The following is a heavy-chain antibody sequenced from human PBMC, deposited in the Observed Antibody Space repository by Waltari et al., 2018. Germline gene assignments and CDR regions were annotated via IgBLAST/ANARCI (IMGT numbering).Heavy chain of an antibody. CDR2: ISNSGSTT. CDR3: ARPSTEYYYYYYYMDV. CDR1: GFTFSNHE. Sequence: EVQVVESGGGLVQPGGSLRLSCVASGFTFSNHEMNWVRQAPGKGVEWVSYISNSGSTTYYADSVKGRFTIASENAKNSMYLEMDSLRAEDTAVYYCARPSTEYYYYYYYMDVWGKGTTVTVS. J-gene: IGHJ6*03. V-gene: IGHV3-48*03.